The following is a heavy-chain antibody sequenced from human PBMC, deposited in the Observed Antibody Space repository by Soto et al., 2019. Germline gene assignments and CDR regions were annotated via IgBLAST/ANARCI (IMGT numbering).Heavy chain of an antibody. CDR3: ARLGQWLVQNWFDP. CDR2: IYYSGST. J-gene: IGHJ5*02. Sequence: PSETLSLTCTVSGGSISSSSYYWGWIRQPPGKGLEWIGSIYYSGSTYYNPSLKSRVTISVDTSKNQFSLKLSSVTAADTAVYYCARLGQWLVQNWFDPWGQGTLVTVSS. V-gene: IGHV4-39*01. CDR1: GGSISSSSYY. D-gene: IGHD6-19*01.